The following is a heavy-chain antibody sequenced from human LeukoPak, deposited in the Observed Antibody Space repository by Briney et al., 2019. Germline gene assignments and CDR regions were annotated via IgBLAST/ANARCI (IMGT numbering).Heavy chain of an antibody. J-gene: IGHJ4*02. CDR3: AREKEQGGFDY. Sequence: GGSLRLFCAASGFTFSSYAMHWVRQAPGKGLEWVAVISYDGSNKYYADSVKGRFTISRDNSKNTLYLQMNSLRAEDTAVYYCAREKEQGGFDYWGQGTLVTVSS. V-gene: IGHV3-30-3*01. D-gene: IGHD3-16*01. CDR2: ISYDGSNK. CDR1: GFTFSSYA.